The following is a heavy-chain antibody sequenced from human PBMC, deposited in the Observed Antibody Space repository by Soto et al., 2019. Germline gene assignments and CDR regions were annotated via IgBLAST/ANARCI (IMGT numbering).Heavy chain of an antibody. J-gene: IGHJ5*02. CDR2: FDPEDGET. V-gene: IGHV1-24*01. CDR3: ATSYYDFWSGYHPFVSWFDP. CDR1: GYTLTELS. Sequence: GASVKVSCKVSGYTLTELSMHWVRQAPGKGLERKGGFDPEDGETIYAQKFQGRVTMTEDTSTDTAYMELSSLRSEDTAVYYCATSYYDFWSGYHPFVSWFDPWGQGTLVTVSS. D-gene: IGHD3-3*01.